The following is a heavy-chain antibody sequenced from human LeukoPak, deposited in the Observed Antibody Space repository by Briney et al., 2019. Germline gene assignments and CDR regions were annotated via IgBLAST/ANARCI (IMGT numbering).Heavy chain of an antibody. V-gene: IGHV1-2*02. CDR3: ARESGYSSGWSFDY. CDR2: INPNSGGT. D-gene: IGHD6-19*01. CDR1: GYTLTGYY. Sequence: GASVKVSCKASGYTLTGYYMHWVRQAPGQGLEWMGWINPNSGGTNYAQKFQGRVTMTRDTSISTAYMELSRLRSDDTAVYYCARESGYSSGWSFDYWGQGTLVTVSS. J-gene: IGHJ4*02.